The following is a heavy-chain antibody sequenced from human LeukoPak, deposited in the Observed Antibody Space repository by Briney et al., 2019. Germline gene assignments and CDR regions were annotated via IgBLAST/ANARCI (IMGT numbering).Heavy chain of an antibody. CDR2: IYHIGST. CDR3: ARSDGYYYDGSGPSWEYFQH. D-gene: IGHD3-22*01. Sequence: SETLSLTCAVSGGSISSGGYSWSWVRQPPGKGLEWIGYIYHIGSTYYNPSLKSRVTISVDRSKNQFSLKLSSVTAADTAVYYCARSDGYYYDGSGPSWEYFQHWGQGTLATVSS. J-gene: IGHJ1*01. CDR1: GGSISSGGYS. V-gene: IGHV4-30-2*01.